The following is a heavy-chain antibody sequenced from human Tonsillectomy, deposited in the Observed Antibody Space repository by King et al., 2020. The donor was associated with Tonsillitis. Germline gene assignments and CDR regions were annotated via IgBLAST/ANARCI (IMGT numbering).Heavy chain of an antibody. Sequence: VQLQESGPGLVKPSQTLSLTCTVSGGSISSDYYYCTWIRQPAGKGLEWIGRIYTSGGTNYNPSLKSRVTISVDTSKNQFSLKLSSVTAADTAVYYCASHDGFWGQGTLVTVSS. J-gene: IGHJ4*02. CDR2: IYTSGGT. CDR3: ASHDGF. CDR1: GGSISSDYYY. D-gene: IGHD1-1*01. V-gene: IGHV4-61*02.